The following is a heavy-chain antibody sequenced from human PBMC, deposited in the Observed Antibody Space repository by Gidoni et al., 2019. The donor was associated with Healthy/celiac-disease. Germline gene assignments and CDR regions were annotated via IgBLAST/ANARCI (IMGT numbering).Heavy chain of an antibody. CDR3: ARRYYYDSSGLIDY. Sequence: TSTGSGGSISSSSYYWGWIRQPPGKGLEWIGSIYSSGSPSYNPSLKSRVTISVDTSKNQFSLKLSSVPAADTAVYYCARRYYYDSSGLIDYWGQGTLVTVSS. V-gene: IGHV4-39*01. D-gene: IGHD3-22*01. J-gene: IGHJ4*02. CDR1: GGSISSSSYY. CDR2: IYSSGSP.